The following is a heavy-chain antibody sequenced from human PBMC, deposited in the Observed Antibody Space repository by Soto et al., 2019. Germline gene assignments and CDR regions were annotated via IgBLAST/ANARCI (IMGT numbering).Heavy chain of an antibody. J-gene: IGHJ6*02. CDR2: ISPIFGTA. V-gene: IGHV1-69*12. CDR1: GGTFSSYA. Sequence: QVQLVQSGAEVKKPGSWVKISCKASGGTFSSYAVSGVRQAPGQGIELMGGISPIFGTANYAQKFQGRVTIIADGFTSTAYKELSRLRCEDTAVYYCAKNPESYYYGMDVWGQGTTVTVSS. CDR3: AKNPESYYYGMDV.